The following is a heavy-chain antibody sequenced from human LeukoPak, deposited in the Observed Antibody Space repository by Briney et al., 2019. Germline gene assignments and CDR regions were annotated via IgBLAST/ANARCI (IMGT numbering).Heavy chain of an antibody. CDR3: ARDGSIAARLTYYYYMDV. J-gene: IGHJ6*03. CDR2: INPNSGGT. D-gene: IGHD6-6*01. CDR1: GYTFTGYY. Sequence: ASVKVSCKASGYTFTGYYMHWVRQAPGQGLEWMGWINPNSGGTNYAQKFQGRVTMTRDTSISTAYMELSRLRSDDTAVYYCARDGSIAARLTYYYYMDVWGKGTTVTVPS. V-gene: IGHV1-2*02.